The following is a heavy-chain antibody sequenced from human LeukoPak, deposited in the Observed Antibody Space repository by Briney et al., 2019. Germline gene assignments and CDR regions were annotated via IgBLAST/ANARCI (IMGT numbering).Heavy chain of an antibody. CDR2: IIPIFGTA. CDR1: GGTFSSYA. V-gene: IGHV1-69*05. Sequence: SVKVSCKASGGTFSSYAISWVRQAPGQGLEWMGGIIPIFGTANYAQKFQGRVTITTDGSTSKAYMELSSLRSEDTAVYYCARAVPLNDYLDYWGQGTLVTVSS. J-gene: IGHJ4*02. CDR3: ARAVPLNDYLDY.